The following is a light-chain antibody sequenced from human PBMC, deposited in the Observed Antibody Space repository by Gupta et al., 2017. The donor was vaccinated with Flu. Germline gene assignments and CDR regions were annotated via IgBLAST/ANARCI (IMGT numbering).Light chain of an antibody. CDR3: QSFDSSLSGYV. Sequence: SSNIGAGYDVYGYQQLPGTAPKLLIYANRNRPSGVPDRFSGSKSGTSASLAITGLQAEDEADYYCQSFDSSLSGYVFGTATKVTVL. V-gene: IGLV1-40*01. J-gene: IGLJ1*01. CDR1: SSNIGAGYD. CDR2: ANR.